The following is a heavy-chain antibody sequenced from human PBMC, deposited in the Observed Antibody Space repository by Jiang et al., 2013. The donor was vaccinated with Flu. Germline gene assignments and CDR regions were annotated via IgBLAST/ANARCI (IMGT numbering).Heavy chain of an antibody. CDR2: IYYSGST. CDR1: VAPSAVWLL. D-gene: IGHD3-16*01. Sequence: SQTLSLTCTVSVAPSAVWLLLELDPPAPRKGLEWIGYIYYSGSTYYNPSLKSRVTISVDTSKNQFSLKLSSVTAADTAVYYCARETRFRDNWFDPWGQGTLVTVSS. V-gene: IGHV4-31*03. CDR3: ARETRFRDNWFDP. J-gene: IGHJ5*02.